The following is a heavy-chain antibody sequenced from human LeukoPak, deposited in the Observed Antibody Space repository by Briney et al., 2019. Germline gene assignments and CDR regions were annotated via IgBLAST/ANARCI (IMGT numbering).Heavy chain of an antibody. V-gene: IGHV1-2*02. CDR2: INPNSGGT. D-gene: IGHD2-8*01. Sequence: ASVKVSCKASGYTFTGYYMHWVRQAPGQELEWMGWINPNSGGTNYAQKFQGRVTMTRDTSISTAYMELSRLRSDDTAVYYCARAGADIVLMVYDLFDYWGQGTLVTVSS. CDR1: GYTFTGYY. CDR3: ARAGADIVLMVYDLFDY. J-gene: IGHJ4*02.